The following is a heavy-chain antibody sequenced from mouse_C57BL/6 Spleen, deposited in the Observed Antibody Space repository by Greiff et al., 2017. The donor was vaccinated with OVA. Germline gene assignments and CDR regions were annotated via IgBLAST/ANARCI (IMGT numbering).Heavy chain of an antibody. D-gene: IGHD1-1*01. CDR3: AREYYGSSLYAMDY. CDR2: IYPGSGST. J-gene: IGHJ4*01. Sequence: QVQLKEPGAELVKPGASVKMSCKASCYTFTSYWITWVKQRPGQGLEWIGDIYPGSGSTNYNEKFKSKATLTVDTSSSTAYMQLSSLTSEDSAVYYCAREYYGSSLYAMDYWGQGTSVTVSS. V-gene: IGHV1-55*01. CDR1: CYTFTSYW.